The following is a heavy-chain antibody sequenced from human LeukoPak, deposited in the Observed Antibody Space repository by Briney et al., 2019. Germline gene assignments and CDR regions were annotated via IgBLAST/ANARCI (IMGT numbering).Heavy chain of an antibody. CDR3: AKFDI. J-gene: IGHJ3*02. Sequence: GGSLRLSCAASGFTFSSYDMHWVRQAPGKGLEWLAFIRYDGSIKYYADSVKGRLTISRDNSRTTLYLQIDGLRAEDTAVYYCAKFDIWGQGTMVTVSS. V-gene: IGHV3-30*02. CDR2: IRYDGSIK. CDR1: GFTFSSYD.